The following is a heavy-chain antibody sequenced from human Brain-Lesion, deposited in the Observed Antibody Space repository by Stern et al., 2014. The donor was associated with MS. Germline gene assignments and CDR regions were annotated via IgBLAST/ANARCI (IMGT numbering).Heavy chain of an antibody. CDR2: IYQRGSA. D-gene: IGHD3-10*01. Sequence: VQLVESGPGLVKPSGTLSLTCAVSGASISNTQWWTWVRQSPGKGLEWIGEIYQRGSANYNPSRRIRVTISVDRSKNSFSLKLNSVTAADAAVYYCARDPRRGGLSGYYHGMDVWGQGTTVTVSS. J-gene: IGHJ6*02. CDR3: ARDPRRGGLSGYYHGMDV. CDR1: GASISNTQW. V-gene: IGHV4-4*02.